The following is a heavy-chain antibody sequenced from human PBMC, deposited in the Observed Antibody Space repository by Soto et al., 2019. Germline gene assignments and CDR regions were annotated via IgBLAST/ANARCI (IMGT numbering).Heavy chain of an antibody. CDR1: GYTFTSYG. CDR3: ARHYGDGYDYLDY. Sequence: ASVKVSCTASGYTFTSYGISWVRQAPGQGLEWMGWITVSNGVTNYPQRLQGRVTMTTDTSTNTVYMELRSLRSDDTAVYYCARHYGDGYDYLDYWGQGTLVTVSS. D-gene: IGHD5-12*01. J-gene: IGHJ4*02. V-gene: IGHV1-18*01. CDR2: ITVSNGVT.